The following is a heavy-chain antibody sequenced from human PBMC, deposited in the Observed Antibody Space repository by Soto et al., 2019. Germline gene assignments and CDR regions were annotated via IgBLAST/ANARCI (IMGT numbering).Heavy chain of an antibody. Sequence: QVQLVQSGAEVKEPGSSVRVSCKASGGTFSNFIMNWVRQTPGQGLEWMGGIVPMLGTPTYAEKFKGRVTLSGTGSTNSAYVALTRLTPEATATYYCARNGTYSTSLSHNPGMAVWGQGPKVTVS. J-gene: IGHJ6*02. CDR1: GGTFSNFI. V-gene: IGHV1-69*01. CDR3: ARNGTYSTSLSHNPGMAV. D-gene: IGHD6-6*01. CDR2: IVPMLGTP.